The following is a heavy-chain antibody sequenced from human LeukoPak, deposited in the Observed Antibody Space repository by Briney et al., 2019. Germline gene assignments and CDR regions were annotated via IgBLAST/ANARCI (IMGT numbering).Heavy chain of an antibody. CDR1: GGSISSYY. Sequence: SETLSLTCTVSGGSISSYYWSWIRQPPGKGLEWIGYIYYSGSTNYNPSLKSRVTISVDTSKNQFSLKLGSVTAADTAVYYCARDVGYDILTGYYGFDYWGQGTLVTVSS. CDR3: ARDVGYDILTGYYGFDY. V-gene: IGHV4-59*01. CDR2: IYYSGST. J-gene: IGHJ4*02. D-gene: IGHD3-9*01.